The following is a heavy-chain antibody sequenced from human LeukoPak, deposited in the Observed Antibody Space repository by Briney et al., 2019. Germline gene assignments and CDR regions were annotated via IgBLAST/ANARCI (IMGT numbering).Heavy chain of an antibody. CDR2: ISSGSSYI. CDR3: AREGYHYDTSGYYDAFDL. CDR1: GFTVSSYR. D-gene: IGHD3-22*01. J-gene: IGHJ3*01. V-gene: IGHV3-21*01. Sequence: GGSLRLSCAASGFTVSSYRLNWVRQAPGKGLEWVASISSGSSYIYQLDSLKGRFTISRDNAKNSLYLQMNSLRAEDTAVYYCAREGYHYDTSGYYDAFDLWGQGTMVSVSS.